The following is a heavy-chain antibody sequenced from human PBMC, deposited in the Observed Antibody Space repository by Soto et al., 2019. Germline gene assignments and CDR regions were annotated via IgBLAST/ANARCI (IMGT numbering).Heavy chain of an antibody. CDR2: IYWDDDK. J-gene: IGHJ5*02. CDR3: AHTISITGTTRGKWFDP. V-gene: IGHV2-5*02. D-gene: IGHD1-7*01. CDR1: GFSISTSGVG. Sequence: SGPTLVNPTQTLTLTCTFSGFSISTSGVGVGWIRQPPGKALEWLALIYWDDDKRYSPSLKSRLTITKDTSKNQVVLTMTNMDPVDTATYYCAHTISITGTTRGKWFDPWGQGTLVTVS.